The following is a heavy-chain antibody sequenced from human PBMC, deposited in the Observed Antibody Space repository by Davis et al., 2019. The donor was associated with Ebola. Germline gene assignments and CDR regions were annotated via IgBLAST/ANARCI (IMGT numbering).Heavy chain of an antibody. V-gene: IGHV3-23*01. CDR3: ARAWGHYYYFDY. Sequence: GALRLSCAASGFTFTNFAMAWVRQAPGKGLEWVSGITPSDDDKYYANSVKGRFTISSDNSKSTLNLQMNSLGAEDTAMYYCARAWGHYYYFDYWGQGSMVTVSS. D-gene: IGHD3-16*01. J-gene: IGHJ4*02. CDR1: GFTFTNFA. CDR2: ITPSDDDK.